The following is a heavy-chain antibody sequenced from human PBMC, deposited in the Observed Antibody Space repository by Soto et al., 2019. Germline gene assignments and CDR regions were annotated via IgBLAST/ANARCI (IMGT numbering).Heavy chain of an antibody. CDR2: VSYYGST. V-gene: IGHV4-61*01. CDR3: ARMKALSDDFDI. J-gene: IGHJ3*02. CDR1: DGSVSRGNFY. Sequence: SETLSLTCTVSDGSVSRGNFYWNWIRQPPGKGLEWIGYVSYYGSTKDNPSLKSRVTISLDASRNQFSLQMNSVTAADTAIYYCARMKALSDDFDIWGQGTMVTVSS.